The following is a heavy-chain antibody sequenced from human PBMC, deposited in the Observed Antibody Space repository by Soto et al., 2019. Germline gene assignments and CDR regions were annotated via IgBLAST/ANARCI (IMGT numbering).Heavy chain of an antibody. Sequence: QVQLVQSGAEVKKPGSSVKVSCKASGGTFSSYAISWVRQAPGQGLEWMGGIIPIFGTANYAQKFQGRVTITADKSTSTAYIELSSLRSEDTAVYYCARSYYDSSGYLLYGGQGRYYYYYGMDVWGQGTTVTVSS. CDR3: ARSYYDSSGYLLYGGQGRYYYYYGMDV. CDR1: GGTFSSYA. D-gene: IGHD3-22*01. V-gene: IGHV1-69*06. CDR2: IIPIFGTA. J-gene: IGHJ6*02.